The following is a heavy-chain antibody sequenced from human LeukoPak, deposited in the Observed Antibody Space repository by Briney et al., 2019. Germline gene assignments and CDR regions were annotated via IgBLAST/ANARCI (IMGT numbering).Heavy chain of an antibody. D-gene: IGHD3-3*01. Sequence: ASVKLSCKVSGYTLTELSMHWVRQAPGKGLEWMGGFDPEDGETIYAQKFQGRVTMTEDTSTDTAYMELSSLRSEDTAVYYCATAVPSRYDFWSGYYPLPPRYWGQGTLVTVSS. CDR1: GYTLTELS. J-gene: IGHJ4*02. V-gene: IGHV1-24*01. CDR3: ATAVPSRYDFWSGYYPLPPRY. CDR2: FDPEDGET.